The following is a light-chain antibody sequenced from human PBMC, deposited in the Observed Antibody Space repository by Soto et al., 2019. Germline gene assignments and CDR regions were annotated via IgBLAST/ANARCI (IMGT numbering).Light chain of an antibody. V-gene: IGKV3-20*01. CDR3: QQYGSSPPWT. J-gene: IGKJ1*01. Sequence: EIVLTQSPGTLSLSPEERATLSCRASQSVSSSYLAWYQQKPGQAPRLLIYGASNRATGIPDRFSGSGSGTDFTLTISRLEPEDFAVYYCQQYGSSPPWTFGQGTKVDIK. CDR2: GAS. CDR1: QSVSSSY.